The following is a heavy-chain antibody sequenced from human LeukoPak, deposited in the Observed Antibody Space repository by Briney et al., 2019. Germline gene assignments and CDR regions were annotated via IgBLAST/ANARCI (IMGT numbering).Heavy chain of an antibody. CDR1: GFTFSSYW. J-gene: IGHJ4*01. Sequence: GGSLRLSCAASGFTFSSYWMHWVRQAPGKGLVWLSRINSDGYSISYADSVKGRFTISRDNAKNSLYLQMNSLRAEDTAIYYCARSGTYQHSSAYDYWGQGNLVTVSS. D-gene: IGHD3-10*01. CDR3: ARSGTYQHSSAYDY. CDR2: INSDGYSI. V-gene: IGHV3-74*01.